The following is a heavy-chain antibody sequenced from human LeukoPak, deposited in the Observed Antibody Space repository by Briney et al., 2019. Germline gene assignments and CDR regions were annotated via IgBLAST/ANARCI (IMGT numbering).Heavy chain of an antibody. CDR2: IYYSGST. V-gene: IGHV4-39*01. D-gene: IGHD3-9*01. J-gene: IGHJ5*02. CDR1: GGSISSSSYY. Sequence: SETLSLTCTVSGGSISSSSYYWGWIRQPPGKGLEWIGSIYYSGSTHYNPSLKSRVTISVDTSKNQFSLKLSSVTAADTAVYYCARDRWNILTGYYAVWFDPWGQGTLVTVSS. CDR3: ARDRWNILTGYYAVWFDP.